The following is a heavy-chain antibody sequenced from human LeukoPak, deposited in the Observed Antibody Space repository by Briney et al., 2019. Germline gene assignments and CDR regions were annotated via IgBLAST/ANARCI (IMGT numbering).Heavy chain of an antibody. Sequence: PGGSLRLSCAASGFTFSSYWMSWVRQAPGKGLEWVANIKQDGSEKYYVDSVKGRFTISRDNAKNSLYLQMNSLRAEDTAVYYCARVVAYGSGSYGEPNDAFDIWGQGTMVTVSS. V-gene: IGHV3-7*01. D-gene: IGHD3-10*01. J-gene: IGHJ3*02. CDR2: IKQDGSEK. CDR1: GFTFSSYW. CDR3: ARVVAYGSGSYGEPNDAFDI.